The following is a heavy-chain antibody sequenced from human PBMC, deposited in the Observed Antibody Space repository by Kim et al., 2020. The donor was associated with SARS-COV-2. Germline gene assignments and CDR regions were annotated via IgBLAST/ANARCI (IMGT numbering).Heavy chain of an antibody. J-gene: IGHJ4*02. CDR3: ARDRVESDPFDY. Sequence: YGDLVKGRFTISRDNAKNSLYLQMNSLRAEDTAVYYCARDRVESDPFDYWGQGTLVTVSS. D-gene: IGHD2-21*02. V-gene: IGHV3-7*03.